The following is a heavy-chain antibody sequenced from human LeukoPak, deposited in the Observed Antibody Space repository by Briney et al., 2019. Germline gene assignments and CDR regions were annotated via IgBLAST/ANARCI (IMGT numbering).Heavy chain of an antibody. Sequence: PSETLSLTCTVSGGSISSYYWSWIRQPAGKGLEWIGRIYTSGSTNYNTSLKSRVTMSVDTSKNQFSLKLSSVTAADTAVYYCARLYCSSTSCCLDYWGQGTLVTVSS. CDR2: IYTSGST. CDR3: ARLYCSSTSCCLDY. V-gene: IGHV4-4*07. D-gene: IGHD2-2*01. J-gene: IGHJ4*02. CDR1: GGSISSYY.